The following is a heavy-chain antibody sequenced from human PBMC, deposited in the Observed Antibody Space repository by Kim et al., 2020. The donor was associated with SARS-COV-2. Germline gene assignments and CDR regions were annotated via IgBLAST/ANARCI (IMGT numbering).Heavy chain of an antibody. CDR3: ARDRAIRAYYYDSRVADAFDI. Sequence: ASVKVSCKASGYTFTSYGISWVRQAPGQGLEWMGWISAYNGNTNYAQKLQGRVTMTTDTSTSTAYMELRSLRSDDTAVYYCARDRAIRAYYYDSRVADAFDIWGQGTMVTVSS. D-gene: IGHD3-22*01. J-gene: IGHJ3*02. CDR1: GYTFTSYG. CDR2: ISAYNGNT. V-gene: IGHV1-18*04.